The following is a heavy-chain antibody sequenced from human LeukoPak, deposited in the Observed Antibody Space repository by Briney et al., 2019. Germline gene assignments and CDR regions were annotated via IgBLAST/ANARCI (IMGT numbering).Heavy chain of an antibody. D-gene: IGHD6-13*01. V-gene: IGHV3-23*01. CDR1: GFTFSIYA. CDR3: AKGGSNSWYHFDY. CDR2: IGGSGGTT. Sequence: PGGSLRLSCAASGFTFSIYAMNWVRQAPGKGLEWISVIGGSGGTTYYAESVKGRFTISRDNSKSMLFLQMNSLRADDTAIYYCAKGGSNSWYHFDYWGQGTLVTVTP. J-gene: IGHJ4*02.